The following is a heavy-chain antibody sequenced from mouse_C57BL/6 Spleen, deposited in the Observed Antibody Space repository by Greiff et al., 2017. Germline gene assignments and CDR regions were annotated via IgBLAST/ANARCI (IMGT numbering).Heavy chain of an antibody. CDR1: GFNIKDYY. J-gene: IGHJ1*03. Sequence: VQLKESGAELVKPGASVKLSCTASGFNIKDYYMHWVKQRTEQGLEWIGRIDPEDGETKYAPKFQGKATLTADTSSNTAYLQLSSLTSEDTAVYYCARSSSPYWYFDVWGTGTTVTVSS. CDR3: ARSSSPYWYFDV. D-gene: IGHD1-1*01. V-gene: IGHV14-2*01. CDR2: IDPEDGET.